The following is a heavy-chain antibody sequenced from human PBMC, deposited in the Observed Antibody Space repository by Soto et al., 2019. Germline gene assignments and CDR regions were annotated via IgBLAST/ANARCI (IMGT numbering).Heavy chain of an antibody. Sequence: SVKVSCKVSGGTFSSYAISWVRQAPGQGLEWMGGIIPIFGTANYAQKFQGRVTITADESTSTAYMELSSLRSEDTAVYYCARNYGSGSVPNYLTLNHNWFDPWGQGTLVTVSS. D-gene: IGHD3-10*01. J-gene: IGHJ5*02. CDR3: ARNYGSGSVPNYLTLNHNWFDP. CDR1: GGTFSSYA. CDR2: IIPIFGTA. V-gene: IGHV1-69*13.